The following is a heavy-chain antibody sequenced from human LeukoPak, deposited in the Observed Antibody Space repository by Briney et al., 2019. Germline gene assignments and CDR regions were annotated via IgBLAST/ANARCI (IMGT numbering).Heavy chain of an antibody. CDR1: GFTFSSYA. Sequence: PGGSLRLSCAASGFTFSSYAMSWVRQAPGKGLEWVSAISGSGGNTYYADSVKGRFTISRDNSKKTLYLQMNSLRAEDTAVYYCAKDILTGPHYFDYRGQGTLVTVSS. D-gene: IGHD3-9*01. J-gene: IGHJ4*02. CDR2: ISGSGGNT. CDR3: AKDILTGPHYFDY. V-gene: IGHV3-23*01.